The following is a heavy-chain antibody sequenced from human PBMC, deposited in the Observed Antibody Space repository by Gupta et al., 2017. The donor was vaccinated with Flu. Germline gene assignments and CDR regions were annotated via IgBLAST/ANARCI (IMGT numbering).Heavy chain of an antibody. CDR1: GFTFSSYG. Sequence: QVQLVESGGGVVQPGRSLRLPCAASGFTFSSYGMHWVRQAPGKGLEWVAVISYDGSNKYYADSVKGRFTISRDNSKNTLYLQMNSLRAEDTAVYYCAKDADSYGNYYYYGMDVWGQGTTVTVSS. CDR2: ISYDGSNK. J-gene: IGHJ6*02. CDR3: AKDADSYGNYYYYGMDV. V-gene: IGHV3-30*18. D-gene: IGHD5-18*01.